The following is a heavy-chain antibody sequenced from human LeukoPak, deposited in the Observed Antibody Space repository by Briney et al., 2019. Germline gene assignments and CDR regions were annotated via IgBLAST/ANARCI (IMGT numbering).Heavy chain of an antibody. D-gene: IGHD4-17*01. CDR2: IWYDGSNK. J-gene: IGHJ4*02. CDR3: ARGLRYGDYANFDY. V-gene: IGHV3-33*01. Sequence: PGRSLRLSCAASGFTFSSYGMHWVRQAPGKGLEWVAVIWYDGSNKYYADSVKGRFTISRDNSKNTLYLQMNSRRAEDTAVYYCARGLRYGDYANFDYWGQGTLVTVSS. CDR1: GFTFSSYG.